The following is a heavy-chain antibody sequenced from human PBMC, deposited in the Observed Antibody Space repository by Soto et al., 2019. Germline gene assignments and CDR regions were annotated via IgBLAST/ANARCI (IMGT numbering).Heavy chain of an antibody. D-gene: IGHD2-15*01. CDR1: GFTFSSYA. CDR3: AKGRPDIVVVVAAISPPYYYGMDV. CDR2: ISGSGGST. J-gene: IGHJ6*02. V-gene: IGHV3-23*01. Sequence: GGSLRLSCAASGFTFSSYAMSWVRQAPGKGLEWVSAISGSGGSTYYADSVEGRFTISRDNSKNTLYLQMNSLRAEDTAVYYCAKGRPDIVVVVAAISPPYYYGMDVWGQGTTVTVAS.